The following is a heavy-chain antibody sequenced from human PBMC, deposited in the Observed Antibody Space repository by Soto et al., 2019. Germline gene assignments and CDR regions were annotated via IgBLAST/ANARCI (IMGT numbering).Heavy chain of an antibody. CDR1: GFTFSSYG. V-gene: IGHV3-33*01. J-gene: IGHJ3*02. CDR3: ARDIGHQTSRWTDAFDI. CDR2: IWYDGTNK. D-gene: IGHD6-13*01. Sequence: PGGSLRLSCAASGFTFSSYGMHWVRQAPGKGLEWVAVIWYDGTNKYYVDSVKGRFTISKDNSKNTLYLQMNSLRAEDTAIYYFARDIGHQTSRWTDAFDIWRQGTMVTVSS.